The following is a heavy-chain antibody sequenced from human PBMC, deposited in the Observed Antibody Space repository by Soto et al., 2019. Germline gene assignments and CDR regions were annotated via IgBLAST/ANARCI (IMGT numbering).Heavy chain of an antibody. CDR1: GGSISSGDYY. CDR3: ARGLSAGFRGGDCYGY. V-gene: IGHV4-30-4*01. D-gene: IGHD2-21*02. CDR2: IYYSGST. J-gene: IGHJ4*02. Sequence: LSLTCTVSGGSISSGDYYWSWIRQPPGKGLEWIGYIYYSGSTYYNPSLKSRVTISVDTSKNQFSLKLSSVTAADTAVYYCARGLSAGFRGGDCYGYWGQGTLVTVSS.